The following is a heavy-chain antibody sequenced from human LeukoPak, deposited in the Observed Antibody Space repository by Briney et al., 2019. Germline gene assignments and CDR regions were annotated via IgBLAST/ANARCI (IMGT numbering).Heavy chain of an antibody. CDR3: AKDKWLRGYYYYYMDV. V-gene: IGHV3-43*01. CDR1: GFTFDDYN. CDR2: ITWNGDST. D-gene: IGHD5-12*01. J-gene: IGHJ6*03. Sequence: GGSLRLSCAASGFTFDDYNMHWVRHAPGKGLEWVSLITWNGDSTYYADSVEGRFTISRDNSKNSLYLQMNSLRTEDTALYYCAKDKWLRGYYYYYMDVWGKGTTVTVSS.